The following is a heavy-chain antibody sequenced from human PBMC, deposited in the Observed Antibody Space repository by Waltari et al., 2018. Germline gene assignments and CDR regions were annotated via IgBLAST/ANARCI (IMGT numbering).Heavy chain of an antibody. V-gene: IGHV3-30*18. Sequence: QVQLVESGGGVVQPGRSLRLSCAASGFTFSSYGMHWVRQAPGKGLEWVAVISYDGSNKYYADSVKGRFTISRDNSKNTLYLQMNSLRAEDTAVYYCVKAPGSGYYDEEYFDYWGQGTLVTVSS. J-gene: IGHJ4*02. CDR3: VKAPGSGYYDEEYFDY. D-gene: IGHD3-22*01. CDR2: ISYDGSNK. CDR1: GFTFSSYG.